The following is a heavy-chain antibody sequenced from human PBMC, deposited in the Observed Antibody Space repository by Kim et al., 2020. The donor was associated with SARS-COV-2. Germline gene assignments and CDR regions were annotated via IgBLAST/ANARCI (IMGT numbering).Heavy chain of an antibody. Sequence: NYNPSLKSRVTISVDTSKNQFSLKLSSVTAADTAVYYCARVISGSYPFDYWGQETLVTVSS. V-gene: IGHV4-59*01. D-gene: IGHD1-26*01. J-gene: IGHJ4*02. CDR3: ARVISGSYPFDY.